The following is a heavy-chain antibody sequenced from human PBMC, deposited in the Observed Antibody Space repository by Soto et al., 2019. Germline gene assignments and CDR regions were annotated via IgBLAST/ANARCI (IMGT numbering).Heavy chain of an antibody. CDR1: GGSISSSSYY. V-gene: IGHV4-39*01. D-gene: IGHD1-26*01. J-gene: IGHJ4*02. Sequence: PSETLSLTCTDSGGSISSSSYYWGWIRQTPGKGLEWIGSIYYSGSTYYNPSLKSRVTISVDTSKNQFSLKLSSVTAADTAVYYCARLYSGSYYDANHYFDYWGQRTLVTVSS. CDR3: ARLYSGSYYDANHYFDY. CDR2: IYYSGST.